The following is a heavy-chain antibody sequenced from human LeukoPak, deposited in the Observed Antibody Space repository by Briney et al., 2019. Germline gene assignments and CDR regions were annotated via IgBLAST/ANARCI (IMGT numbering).Heavy chain of an antibody. V-gene: IGHV3-30*18. CDR2: ILHDGSNR. CDR1: GFTFSTYG. Sequence: PGGSLRLSCAVSGFTFSTYGMHWVRQAPGKGLEWVAVILHDGSNRQYADSVKGRFTISRDNSKNTLYLQMNSLRVEDTAVYYCAKVRGNVGSSYFPDYWGQGTLVTVTS. CDR3: AKVRGNVGSSYFPDY. D-gene: IGHD3-22*01. J-gene: IGHJ4*02.